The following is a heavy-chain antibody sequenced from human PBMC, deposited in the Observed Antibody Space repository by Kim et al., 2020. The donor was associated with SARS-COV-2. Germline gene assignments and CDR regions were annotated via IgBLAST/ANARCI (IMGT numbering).Heavy chain of an antibody. V-gene: IGHV4-31*03. J-gene: IGHJ6*02. CDR1: GGSISSGGYY. CDR2: IYYSGST. Sequence: SETLSLTCTVSGGSISSGGYYWSWIRQHPGKGLEWIGYIYYSGSTYYNPSLKSRVTISVDTSKNQFSLKLSSVTAADTAVYYCARDPNYGMDVWGQGTTVTVSS. CDR3: ARDPNYGMDV.